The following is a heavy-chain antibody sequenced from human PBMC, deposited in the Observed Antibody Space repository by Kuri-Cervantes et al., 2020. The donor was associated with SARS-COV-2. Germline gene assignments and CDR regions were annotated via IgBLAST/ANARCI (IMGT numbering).Heavy chain of an antibody. CDR2: IIPDFGTT. D-gene: IGHD6-6*01. CDR1: GGTFSNFA. J-gene: IGHJ6*03. V-gene: IGHV1-69*13. Sequence: SVKVSCKASGGTFSNFAISWVRQAPGQGLEWMGGIIPDFGTTNNAQRLQGRVTISADEARSTVYMELSSLTFEDTAIYYCAQTIPARRRSPGDFYLYYMDVWGKGTSVTVSS. CDR3: AQTIPARRRSPGDFYLYYMDV.